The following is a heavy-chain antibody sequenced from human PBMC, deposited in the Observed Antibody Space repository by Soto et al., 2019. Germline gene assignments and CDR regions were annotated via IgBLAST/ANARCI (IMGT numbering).Heavy chain of an antibody. CDR2: LDYSGDT. J-gene: IGHJ5*02. CDR1: GGSITSSDYY. D-gene: IGHD3-16*01. CDR3: ARRTPLYAWGSSKFDP. V-gene: IGHV4-39*01. Sequence: QLQLQESGPGLVKPSETLSLTCTVSGGSITSSDYYWGWIRRPPGKGLEWIGTLDYSGDTNYNPSLKGRVTISADTSKNQFSLTLTSVTAADTAVYYCARRTPLYAWGSSKFDPWGQGALVTVSS.